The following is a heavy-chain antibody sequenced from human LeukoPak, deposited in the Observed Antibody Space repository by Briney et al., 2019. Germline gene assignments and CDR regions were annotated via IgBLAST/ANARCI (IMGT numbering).Heavy chain of an antibody. CDR2: INHSGST. V-gene: IGHV4-34*01. Sequence: SETLSLTCSVYGGSFSGYYWSWIRQPPGKGLEWIGEINHSGSTNYNPSLKSRVTMSVDTSKNQFSLKLSSVTAADTAVYYCARGHYDYVWGSYRKNWFDPWGQGTLVTVSS. CDR3: ARGHYDYVWGSYRKNWFDP. D-gene: IGHD3-16*02. J-gene: IGHJ5*02. CDR1: GGSFSGYY.